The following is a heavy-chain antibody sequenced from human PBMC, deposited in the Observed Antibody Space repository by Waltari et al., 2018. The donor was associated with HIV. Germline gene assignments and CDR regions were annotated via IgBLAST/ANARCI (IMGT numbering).Heavy chain of an antibody. CDR1: GFTFGDYA. CDR3: AKGRMTTDY. Sequence: EVQLVESGGGLVQPGRSLRVSCTASGFTFGDYAMSWFRQAPGKGVELVGCIRSKAYGGTPEYASLVKGRFTISRDDSKSIAYLQMDSLQTEDTAVYYCAKGRMTTDYWGQGTLVTVSS. V-gene: IGHV3-49*03. CDR2: IRSKAYGGTP. D-gene: IGHD4-17*01. J-gene: IGHJ4*02.